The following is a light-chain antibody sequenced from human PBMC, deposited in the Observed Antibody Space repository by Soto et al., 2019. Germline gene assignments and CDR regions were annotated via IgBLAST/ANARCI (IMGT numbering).Light chain of an antibody. CDR1: QSVSSY. CDR2: DAS. CDR3: QHRSNWPPLT. Sequence: EIVLTQSPATLSLSPGERATLSCRASQSVSSYLAWYQQKPGQAPRLLIYDASNRATGIPARFSSSGYGTDFNIAISSLEPEDFAVYYCQHRSNWPPLTFGGGTKVEIK. V-gene: IGKV3-11*01. J-gene: IGKJ4*01.